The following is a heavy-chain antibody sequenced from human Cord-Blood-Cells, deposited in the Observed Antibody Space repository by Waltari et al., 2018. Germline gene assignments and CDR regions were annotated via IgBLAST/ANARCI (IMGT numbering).Heavy chain of an antibody. V-gene: IGHV3-53*01. CDR3: ARSPKGRGGAAAY. CDR2: IYSGGST. CDR1: GFTVSSNY. Sequence: EVQLVESGGGLIQPGGSLRLACAAYGFTVSSNYMSWVRQAPGKGLEWVSVIYSGGSTYYADAVKGRFTISRDNSKNARYLQMNSLRAEDTAVYYCARSPKGRGGAAAYWGQGTLVTVSS. J-gene: IGHJ4*02. D-gene: IGHD6-13*01.